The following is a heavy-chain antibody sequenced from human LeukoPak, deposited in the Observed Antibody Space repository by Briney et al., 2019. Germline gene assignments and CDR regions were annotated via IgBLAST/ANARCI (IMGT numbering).Heavy chain of an antibody. CDR1: GYTFTGYY. CDR3: ARAGSLIAAAGTFAWFDP. J-gene: IGHJ5*02. V-gene: IGHV7-4-1*02. Sequence: AASVKVSCKASGYTFTGYYMHWVRQAPGQGLEWMGWINTNTGNPTYAQGFTGRFVFSLDTSVSTAYLQISSLKAEDTAVYYCARAGSLIAAAGTFAWFDPWGQGTLVTVSS. CDR2: INTNTGNP. D-gene: IGHD6-13*01.